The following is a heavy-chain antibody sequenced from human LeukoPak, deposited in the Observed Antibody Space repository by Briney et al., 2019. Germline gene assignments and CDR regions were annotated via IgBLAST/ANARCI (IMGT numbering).Heavy chain of an antibody. J-gene: IGHJ4*02. CDR1: GFTFSSYS. D-gene: IGHD2-15*01. CDR3: ARDQGGSSGGGNY. CDR2: ISSSSSYI. Sequence: GGSLRIPCAASGFTFSSYSMNWVRQAPGKGLEWVSSISSSSSYIYYADSVKGRFTISRDNAKNSLYLQMNSLRAEDTAVYYCARDQGGSSGGGNYWGQGTLVTVSS. V-gene: IGHV3-21*01.